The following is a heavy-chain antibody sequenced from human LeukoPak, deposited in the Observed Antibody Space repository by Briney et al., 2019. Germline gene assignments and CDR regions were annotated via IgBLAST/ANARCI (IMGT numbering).Heavy chain of an antibody. CDR3: ARGGSGISNAFDI. CDR1: GGSISSYY. D-gene: IGHD3-10*01. Sequence: SETLSLTCSVSGGSISSYYWSWIRQPPGKGLEWIGHLYYSGSTNSNPSLKSRVTMSVDTSKNQFSLKLRSVTAADTAVYYCARGGSGISNAFDIWGQGTMVTVSS. J-gene: IGHJ3*02. V-gene: IGHV4-59*01. CDR2: LYYSGST.